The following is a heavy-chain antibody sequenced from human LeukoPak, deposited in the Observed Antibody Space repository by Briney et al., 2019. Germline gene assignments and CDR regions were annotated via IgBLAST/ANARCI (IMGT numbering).Heavy chain of an antibody. CDR3: ARGRIGSGSLNWFDP. CDR1: GYTFIAYY. V-gene: IGHV1-2*02. CDR2: INPNNGGT. D-gene: IGHD3-10*01. Sequence: ASVKVSCKASGYTFIAYYLHWVRQAPGQGLEWVGWINPNNGGTNYAQKFQGRVTMTRDTSISTAYMELSRLKSDDTAVYYCARGRIGSGSLNWFDPWGRGTKVTVSS. J-gene: IGHJ5*02.